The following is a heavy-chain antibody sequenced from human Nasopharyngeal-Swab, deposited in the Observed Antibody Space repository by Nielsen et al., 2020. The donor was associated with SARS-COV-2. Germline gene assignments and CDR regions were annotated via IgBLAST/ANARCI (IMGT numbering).Heavy chain of an antibody. V-gene: IGHV4-59*01. Sequence: SGTLCLTCTVSGGSISTYYWSWIRQPPGKGLEWIGYIYYSGSTNYNPSLKSRVTISVDTSKNQFSLKLSSVTAADTAVYYCARVLKRGYSYGLGYWGQGTLVTVSS. CDR3: ARVLKRGYSYGLGY. D-gene: IGHD5-18*01. J-gene: IGHJ4*02. CDR1: GGSISTYY. CDR2: IYYSGST.